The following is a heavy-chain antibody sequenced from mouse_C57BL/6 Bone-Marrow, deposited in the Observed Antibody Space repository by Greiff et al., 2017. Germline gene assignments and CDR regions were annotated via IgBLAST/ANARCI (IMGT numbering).Heavy chain of an antibody. D-gene: IGHD2-1*01. V-gene: IGHV1-47*01. CDR1: GYTFTTYP. CDR2: FHTYNDDN. J-gene: IGHJ2*01. Sequence: LEASGAELVKPGASVKMSCKASGYTFTTYPIEWMKQNHGKSLEWIGNFHTYNDDNNKNEKFKGKATLTVERSSSTFYLELCRLTSDDSAVYYCSRGGNYGGYYFDYWGQGTTLTVSS. CDR3: SRGGNYGGYYFDY.